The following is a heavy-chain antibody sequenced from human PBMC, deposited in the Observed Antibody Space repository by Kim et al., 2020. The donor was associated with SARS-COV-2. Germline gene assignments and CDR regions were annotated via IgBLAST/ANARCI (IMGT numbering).Heavy chain of an antibody. Sequence: VDSVKGRFTISRDNAKNSLYLQMNSLRAEDTAVYYCARDRWFGELLYHYWGQGTLVTVSS. CDR3: ARDRWFGELLYHY. V-gene: IGHV3-7*01. D-gene: IGHD3-10*01. J-gene: IGHJ4*02.